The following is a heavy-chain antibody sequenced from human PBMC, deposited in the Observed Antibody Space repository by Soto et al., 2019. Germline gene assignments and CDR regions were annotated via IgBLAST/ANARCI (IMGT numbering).Heavy chain of an antibody. CDR1: GFTFSSYA. D-gene: IGHD6-6*01. CDR3: AKALAYSSSSSNDY. V-gene: IGHV3-23*01. J-gene: IGHJ4*02. CDR2: ISGSGGST. Sequence: PGGSLRLSCAASGFTFSSYAMSWVRQAPGEGLEWVSAISGSGGSTYYADSVKGRFTISRDNSKNTLYLQMNSLRAEDTAVYYCAKALAYSSSSSNDYWGQGTLVTVSS.